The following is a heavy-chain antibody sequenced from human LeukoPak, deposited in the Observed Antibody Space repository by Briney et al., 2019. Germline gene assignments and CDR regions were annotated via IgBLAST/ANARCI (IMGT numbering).Heavy chain of an antibody. CDR2: INHSGST. D-gene: IGHD3-22*01. CDR1: GGSFSGYY. V-gene: IGHV4-34*01. Sequence: SETLSLTCAVYGGSFSGYYWSWIRQPPGKGLEWIGEINHSGSTNYNPSLTSRVTISVDTSKNQFSLKLSSVTAADTAVYYCARGTCYDSSGYCFDYWGQGTLVTVSS. J-gene: IGHJ4*02. CDR3: ARGTCYDSSGYCFDY.